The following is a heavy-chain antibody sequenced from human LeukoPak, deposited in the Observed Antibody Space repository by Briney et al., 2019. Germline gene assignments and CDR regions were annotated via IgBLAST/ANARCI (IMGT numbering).Heavy chain of an antibody. CDR1: GGSISSYY. J-gene: IGHJ6*02. CDR2: IYYSGST. Sequence: SETLSLTCTVSGGSISSYYWSWIRQPPGKGLEWIGYIYYSGSTNYNPSLKSRVTISVDTSKNQFSLKLSSVTAADAAVYYCARGLMVRGVIKPSHDGMDVWGQGTTVTVSS. V-gene: IGHV4-59*01. D-gene: IGHD3-10*01. CDR3: ARGLMVRGVIKPSHDGMDV.